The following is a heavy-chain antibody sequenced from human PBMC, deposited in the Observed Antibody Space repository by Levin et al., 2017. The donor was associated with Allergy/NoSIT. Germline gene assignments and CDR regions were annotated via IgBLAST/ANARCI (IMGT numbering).Heavy chain of an antibody. CDR1: GFTFDDYA. J-gene: IGHJ3*02. V-gene: IGHV3-9*01. CDR3: ARDNIGLPDAFDI. Sequence: SLKISCAASGFTFDDYAMHWVRQAPGKGLEWVSGISWNSGSIGYADSVKGRFNISRDNAKNSLYLQMNSLRTEDTALYYCARDNIGLPDAFDIWGQGTMVIVSS. D-gene: IGHD3-10*01. CDR2: ISWNSGSI.